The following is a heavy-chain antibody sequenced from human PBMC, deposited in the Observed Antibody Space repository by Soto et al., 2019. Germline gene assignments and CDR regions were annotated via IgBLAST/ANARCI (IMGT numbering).Heavy chain of an antibody. J-gene: IGHJ6*02. CDR2: INHSGST. CDR3: ARGRTVRELYYYYYGMDV. CDR1: GGSFSGYY. D-gene: IGHD4-17*01. Sequence: PSETLSLTCAVYGGSFSGYYWSWIRQPPGKGLEWIGEINHSGSTNYNPSLKSRVTISVDTSKNQFSLKLGSVTAADTAVYYCARGRTVRELYYYYYGMDVWGQGTTVTVSS. V-gene: IGHV4-34*01.